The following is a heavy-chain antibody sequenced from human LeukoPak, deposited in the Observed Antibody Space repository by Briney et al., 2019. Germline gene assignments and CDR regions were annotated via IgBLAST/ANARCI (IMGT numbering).Heavy chain of an antibody. J-gene: IGHJ3*02. Sequence: SETLSLTCTVSGGSISSYYWSWIRQPPGKGLEWIGYIYYSGSTNYNPSLKSRVTISVDTSKNQSSLKLSSVTAADTAVYYCARRYPHSFDIWGQGTMVTVSS. CDR3: ARRYPHSFDI. D-gene: IGHD1-14*01. V-gene: IGHV4-59*01. CDR2: IYYSGST. CDR1: GGSISSYY.